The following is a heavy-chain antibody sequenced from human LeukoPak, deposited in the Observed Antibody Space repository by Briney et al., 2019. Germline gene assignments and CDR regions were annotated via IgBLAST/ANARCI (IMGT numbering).Heavy chain of an antibody. V-gene: IGHV3-7*03. CDR2: IKQDGSEK. Sequence: HPGGSLRLSCAASGFTFSSYWMSWVRQAPGKGLEWVANIKQDGSEKYYVDSVKGRFTISRDNAKNSLYLQMNSLRAEDTAVYYCARDGTDYGDYEFDYWGQGTLVTVSS. J-gene: IGHJ4*02. CDR3: ARDGTDYGDYEFDY. D-gene: IGHD4-17*01. CDR1: GFTFSSYW.